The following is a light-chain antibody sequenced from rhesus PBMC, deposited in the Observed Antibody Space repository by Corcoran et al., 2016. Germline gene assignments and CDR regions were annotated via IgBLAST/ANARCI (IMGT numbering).Light chain of an antibody. CDR1: QGISNY. Sequence: DIQMTQSPSSLSASVGDRVTITCQASQGISNYLAWYQQKPGKVPELLIYKASTLQSGVPSRFSGSGSGTDSTLTSSSLQPEDFATYYCQHGYGITPTFGQGTKVESK. V-gene: IGKV1-25*01. J-gene: IGKJ1*01. CDR2: KAS. CDR3: QHGYGITPT.